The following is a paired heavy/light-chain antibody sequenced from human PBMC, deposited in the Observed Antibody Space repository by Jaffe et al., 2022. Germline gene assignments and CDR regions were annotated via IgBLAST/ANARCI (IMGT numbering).Heavy chain of an antibody. V-gene: IGHV3-23*01. Sequence: EVQLLESGGGLVQPGGSLRLSCAASGFTFSSFAMRWVRQAPGKGLEWVSSISGSGDSTYYADSVKGRFTISRDNSKDTLYLQMNSLRAEDTAVYYCAHTPPLYCSSASCYFQGDYRLFDYWGQGTLVTVSS. CDR1: GFTFSSFA. D-gene: IGHD2-2*01. CDR3: AHTPPLYCSSASCYFQGDYRLFDY. CDR2: ISGSGDST. J-gene: IGHJ4*02.
Light chain of an antibody. CDR2: KAS. CDR3: QKYNSYPLT. J-gene: IGKJ3*01. V-gene: IGKV1-5*03. CDR1: QSISSW. Sequence: DIQMTQSPSTLSASVGDRVTITCRASQSISSWLAWYQQKSGKVPKLLIYKASSLESGVPSRFSGSGSGTEFTLTISSLQPDDFATYYCQKYNSYPLTFGPGTKVDIK.